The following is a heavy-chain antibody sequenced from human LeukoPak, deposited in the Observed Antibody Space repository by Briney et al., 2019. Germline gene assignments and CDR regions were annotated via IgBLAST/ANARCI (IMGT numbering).Heavy chain of an antibody. CDR3: ARAPTGDNWFDP. Sequence: SETLSLTCTVSGGSISNYYWNWIRQPPGKGLEWIGYIYYSGTTNYNPSLKSRVTISVDKSKNQFSLKLSSVTAADTAVYYCARAPTGDNWFDPWGQGTLVTVSS. V-gene: IGHV4-59*12. CDR2: IYYSGTT. CDR1: GGSISNYY. D-gene: IGHD4-17*01. J-gene: IGHJ5*02.